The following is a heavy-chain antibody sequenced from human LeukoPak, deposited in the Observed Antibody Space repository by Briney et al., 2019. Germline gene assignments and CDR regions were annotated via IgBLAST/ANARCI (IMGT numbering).Heavy chain of an antibody. Sequence: SETLSLTCTVSGGSISSYYWSWIRQPPGKGLEWIGYIYYSGSTNYNPSLRSRVTISVDTSKNQFSLKLSSVTAADTAVYYCARSVYGGAFDIWGQGTMVTVSS. CDR3: ARSVYGGAFDI. J-gene: IGHJ3*02. D-gene: IGHD1-14*01. CDR1: GGSISSYY. V-gene: IGHV4-59*01. CDR2: IYYSGST.